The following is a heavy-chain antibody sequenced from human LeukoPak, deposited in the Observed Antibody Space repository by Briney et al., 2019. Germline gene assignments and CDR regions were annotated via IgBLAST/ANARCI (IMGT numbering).Heavy chain of an antibody. CDR1: GGSISSYY. CDR3: ARALNYYGSGKLDY. Sequence: SETLSLTCTVSGGSISSYYRSWIRQPPGKGLEWIGYIYYSGSTNYNPSLKSRVTISVDTSKNQFSLKLSSVTAADTAVYYCARALNYYGSGKLDYWGQGTLVTVSS. CDR2: IYYSGST. J-gene: IGHJ4*02. V-gene: IGHV4-59*01. D-gene: IGHD3-10*01.